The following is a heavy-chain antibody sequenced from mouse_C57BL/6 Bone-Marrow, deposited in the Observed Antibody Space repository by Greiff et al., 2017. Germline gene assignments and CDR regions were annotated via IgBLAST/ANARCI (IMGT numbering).Heavy chain of an antibody. CDR2: INSDGGST. V-gene: IGHV5-2*01. Sequence: EVHLVESGGGLVQPGESLKLSCESNEYEFPSHDMSWVRKTPEQRLELVAAINSDGGSTYYPDTMERRFIISRDNTKKTLYLQMSSLRSEDTALYYCARQSTIPTSKDYWGQGTTLTVSS. J-gene: IGHJ2*01. CDR3: ARQSTIPTSKDY. D-gene: IGHD2-12*01. CDR1: EYEFPSHD.